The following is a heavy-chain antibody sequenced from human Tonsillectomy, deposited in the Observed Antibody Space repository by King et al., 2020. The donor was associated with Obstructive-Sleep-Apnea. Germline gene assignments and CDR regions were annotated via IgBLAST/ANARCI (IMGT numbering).Heavy chain of an antibody. D-gene: IGHD5-12*01. J-gene: IGHJ4*02. Sequence: HVQLVESGGGVVQPGRSLRLSCAASGFTFSSYGMHWVRQAPGKGLEWVAVISYDGNYKYYADSVKRRFTISRDNSKNTLYLQMYSLRAGDTAVYYCAKGPDGGYDNYFDYWGQGTLVTVSS. V-gene: IGHV3-30*18. CDR3: AKGPDGGYDNYFDY. CDR2: ISYDGNYK. CDR1: GFTFSSYG.